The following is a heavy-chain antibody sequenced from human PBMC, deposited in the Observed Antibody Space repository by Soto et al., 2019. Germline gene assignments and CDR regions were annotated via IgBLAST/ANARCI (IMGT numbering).Heavy chain of an antibody. D-gene: IGHD2-2*01. Sequence: PGGSLRLSCAASGFTFNTYGMHWVRQSPGKGLEWVAVISYDGSNKYYADSVKGRLTISRDNSKNTLYLQMNSLRAEDTAVYYCAKGQHCSSTSCYFYYYGMDVWGQGTTVTVS. V-gene: IGHV3-30*18. CDR3: AKGQHCSSTSCYFYYYGMDV. CDR2: ISYDGSNK. J-gene: IGHJ6*02. CDR1: GFTFNTYG.